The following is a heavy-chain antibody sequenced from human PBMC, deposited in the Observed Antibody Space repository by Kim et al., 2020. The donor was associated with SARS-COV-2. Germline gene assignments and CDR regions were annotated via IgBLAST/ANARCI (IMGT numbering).Heavy chain of an antibody. CDR3: ARLHSYGWEESAS. CDR1: GVSISGYY. V-gene: IGHV4-59*13. J-gene: IGHJ1*01. D-gene: IGHD3-16*01. Sequence: SETLSLMCTVSGVSISGYYWSWIRQPPEKGLEWIGYIHSNGATRYNPSLTSRLTISVDTSQNQFSLRLASVTAADTAVDYCARLHSYGWEESASWGQGTL. CDR2: IHSNGAT.